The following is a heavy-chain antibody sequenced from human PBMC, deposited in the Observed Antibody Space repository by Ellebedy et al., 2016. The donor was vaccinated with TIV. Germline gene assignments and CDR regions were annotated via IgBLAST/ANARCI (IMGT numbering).Heavy chain of an antibody. CDR1: GYTLTGLS. CDR3: ATAATPNFGLAA. V-gene: IGHV1-24*01. CDR2: FDPEDGET. J-gene: IGHJ5*02. Sequence: ASVKVSCXVSGYTLTGLSMHWVRQAPGKGLEWMGGFDPEDGETIYAQKFQGRVTMTEDTSTDTAYMELSSLRSEDTAVYYCATAATPNFGLAAWGQGTLVTVSS. D-gene: IGHD3-3*01.